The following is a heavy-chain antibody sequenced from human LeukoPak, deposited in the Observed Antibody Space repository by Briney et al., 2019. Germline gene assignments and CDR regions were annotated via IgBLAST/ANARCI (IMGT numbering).Heavy chain of an antibody. J-gene: IGHJ4*02. CDR1: GFTFSIYE. CDR2: ISSGGGTI. V-gene: IGHV3-48*03. Sequence: PGGSLSLSCVVSGFTFSIYEMNWVRQAPGKGLEWVSYISSGGGTIYYADSVKGRFTISRDNAKNSLYLQMNSLRAEDTAVYYCARIRADSSGYYYKYFDFWGQGTLVTVSS. D-gene: IGHD3-22*01. CDR3: ARIRADSSGYYYKYFDF.